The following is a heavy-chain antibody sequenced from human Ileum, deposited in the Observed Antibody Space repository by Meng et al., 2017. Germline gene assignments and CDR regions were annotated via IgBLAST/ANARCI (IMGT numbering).Heavy chain of an antibody. CDR3: ARHGGYYQGF. D-gene: IGHD4-23*01. CDR2: ISHSGRT. CDR1: SCSLTSATC. J-gene: IGHJ4*02. Sequence: RRRGSGPGLVTPSGTCSLPCVVSSCSLTSATCWGWVRLPAGRGLEWIGQISHSGRTFYNPSLKSRVTMSVDKSKSQFSLMLTSVTAAETAVDYFARHGGYYQGFWGQGTLVTVSS. V-gene: IGHV4-4*02.